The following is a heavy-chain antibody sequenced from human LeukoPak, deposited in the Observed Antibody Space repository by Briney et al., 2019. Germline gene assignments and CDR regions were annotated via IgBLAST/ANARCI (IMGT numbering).Heavy chain of an antibody. CDR3: AKDTLIDGYYSIFAGGYYDY. CDR2: ISGSGGST. J-gene: IGHJ4*02. V-gene: IGHV3-23*01. Sequence: PGGSLRLSCAASGFTFSSYSMNWVRQAPGKGLEWVSAISGSGGSTYYADSVKGRFTISRDNSKNTLYLQMNSLRAEDTAVYYCAKDTLIDGYYSIFAGGYYDYWGQGTLVTVSS. D-gene: IGHD3-22*01. CDR1: GFTFSSYS.